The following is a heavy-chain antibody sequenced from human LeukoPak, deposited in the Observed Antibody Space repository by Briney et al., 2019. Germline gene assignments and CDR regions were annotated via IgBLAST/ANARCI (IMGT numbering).Heavy chain of an antibody. V-gene: IGHV5-51*01. CDR3: ARLGYCSGGSCYNWFDP. CDR1: GYTLSNYW. Sequence: KRGESLKISFTISGYTLSNYWIDWVRQIPGKGLDWMGIIYPGDSDTRYNPSFQGQVTISAAKSISTAYLQWSSLKDSDTAMYYCARLGYCSGGSCYNWFDPWGQGTLVTVSS. D-gene: IGHD2-15*01. J-gene: IGHJ5*02. CDR2: IYPGDSDT.